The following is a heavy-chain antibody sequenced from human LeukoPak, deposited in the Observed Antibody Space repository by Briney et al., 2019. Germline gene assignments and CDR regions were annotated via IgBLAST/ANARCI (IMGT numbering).Heavy chain of an antibody. J-gene: IGHJ4*02. D-gene: IGHD4-17*01. V-gene: IGHV3-21*01. CDR1: GXTYSSYS. Sequence: PGRSLRLSCAASGXTYSSYSLNWVRQVPGKGLEWVSYISSSSYRYYADSVKGRFTISRDNAKNSLYLQMDSLRAEDTAVYYCARDNDYGVDYWGQGTLVTVSS. CDR3: ARDNDYGVDY. CDR2: ISSSSYR.